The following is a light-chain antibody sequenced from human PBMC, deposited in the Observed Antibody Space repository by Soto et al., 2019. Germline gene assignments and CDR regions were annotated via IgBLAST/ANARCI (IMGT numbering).Light chain of an antibody. J-gene: IGKJ1*01. CDR1: QSVTATY. Sequence: EIVLTQSPGALSLSPEQTATLSCRASQSVTATYLTWYQHKPGQAPRRLISGTSNRATAIPDRFNGTGSGTDFTLTIAGLEPEAVAVYYCQPCSNSLWTFGQGSRVDIK. V-gene: IGKV3-20*01. CDR2: GTS. CDR3: QPCSNSLWT.